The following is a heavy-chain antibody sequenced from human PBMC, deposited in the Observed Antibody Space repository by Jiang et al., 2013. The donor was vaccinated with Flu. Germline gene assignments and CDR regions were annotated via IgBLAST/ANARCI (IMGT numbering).Heavy chain of an antibody. Sequence: SGAEVKKPGASVKVSCKASGYTFTSYAMHWVRQAPGQRLEWMGWINAGNGNTKYSQKFQGRVTITRDTSASTAYMELSSLRSEDTAVYYCARDSRIVGATVFGYWGQGTLVTVSS. CDR1: GYTFTSYA. CDR3: ARDSRIVGATVFGY. J-gene: IGHJ4*02. D-gene: IGHD1-26*01. V-gene: IGHV1-3*01. CDR2: INAGNGNT.